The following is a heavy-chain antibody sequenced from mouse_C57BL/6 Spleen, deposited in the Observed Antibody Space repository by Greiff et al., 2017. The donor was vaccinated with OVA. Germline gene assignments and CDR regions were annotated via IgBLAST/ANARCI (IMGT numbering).Heavy chain of an antibody. D-gene: IGHD1-1*01. Sequence: QVQLKQPGAELVRPGSSVKLSCKASGYTFTSYWMDWVKQRPGQGLEWIGNIYPSDSETHYNQKFKDKATLTVDKSSSTAYMQLSSLTSEDSAVYYCARGGTTRYFDYWGQGTTLTVSS. V-gene: IGHV1-61*01. J-gene: IGHJ2*01. CDR2: IYPSDSET. CDR3: ARGGTTRYFDY. CDR1: GYTFTSYW.